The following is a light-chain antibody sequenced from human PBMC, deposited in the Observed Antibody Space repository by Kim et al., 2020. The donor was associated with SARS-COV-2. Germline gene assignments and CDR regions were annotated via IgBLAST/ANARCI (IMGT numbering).Light chain of an antibody. J-gene: IGKJ2*01. Sequence: DIQMTQSPSTLSASVGDRVTITCRASQSVSSWLAWYQQKPGKAPKLLIYKASTLEGGVPSRFSGRGSGTEFTLTINSLQPDDFATYSCQQYDSHPYTRGQGTKLEI. V-gene: IGKV1-5*03. CDR2: KAS. CDR3: QQYDSHPYT. CDR1: QSVSSW.